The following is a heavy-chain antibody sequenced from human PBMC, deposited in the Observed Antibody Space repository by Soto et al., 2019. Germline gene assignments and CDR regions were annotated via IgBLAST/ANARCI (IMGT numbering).Heavy chain of an antibody. J-gene: IGHJ6*02. Sequence: SETLSLTCTVSGGSISSYYWSWIRQPPGKGLEWIGYIYYSGSTNYNPSLKSRVTISVDTSKNQFSLKLSSVTAADTAVYYCAGESIKAEKYYYYYYGMDVWGQGTTVTVSS. V-gene: IGHV4-59*01. CDR3: AGESIKAEKYYYYYYGMDV. D-gene: IGHD6-6*01. CDR1: GGSISSYY. CDR2: IYYSGST.